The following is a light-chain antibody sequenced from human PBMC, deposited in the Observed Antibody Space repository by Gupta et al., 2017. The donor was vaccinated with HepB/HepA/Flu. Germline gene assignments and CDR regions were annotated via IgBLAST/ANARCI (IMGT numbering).Light chain of an antibody. V-gene: IGLV2-14*01. J-gene: IGLJ3*02. CDR2: DVN. CDR1: SSDIGGYNY. CDR3: SSYASPFNFV. Sequence: AQTPPASVSGSPGQSIRISCSGTSSDIGGYNYYYWYKQEPGKAPKLMIYDVNNRPAGVSNRFSGSKSGNSASPTISVLHEEDDADYYCSSYASPFNFVFGGGTKLTVL.